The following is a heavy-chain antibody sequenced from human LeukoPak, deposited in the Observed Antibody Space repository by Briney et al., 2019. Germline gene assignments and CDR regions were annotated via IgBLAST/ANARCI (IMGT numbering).Heavy chain of an antibody. D-gene: IGHD4-17*01. CDR3: AKGGASVTRYVDY. CDR2: ISSSGSTI. CDR1: GFTFSSYE. J-gene: IGHJ4*02. V-gene: IGHV3-48*03. Sequence: GGSLRLSCAASGFTFSSYEMNWVRQAPGKGLEWVSYISSSGSTIYYADSVKGRFTISRDNSQNTLYLQMDSLRPEDTAVYYCAKGGASVTRYVDYWGQGTLVSVSS.